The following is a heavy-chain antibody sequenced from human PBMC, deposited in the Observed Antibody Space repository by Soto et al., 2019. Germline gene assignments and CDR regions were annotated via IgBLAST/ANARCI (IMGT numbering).Heavy chain of an antibody. CDR1: GFTFSTCG. J-gene: IGHJ6*02. CDR3: AKDSARGYYYYGMDV. V-gene: IGHV3-30*18. Sequence: PGGSLRLSCAASGFTFSTCGMHWVRQDPGKGLEWVAVISYDGSNKYYADSVKGRFTISRDNSKNTLYLQMNSLRAEDTAVYYCAKDSARGYYYYGMDVWGQGTTVTVSS. D-gene: IGHD3-16*01. CDR2: ISYDGSNK.